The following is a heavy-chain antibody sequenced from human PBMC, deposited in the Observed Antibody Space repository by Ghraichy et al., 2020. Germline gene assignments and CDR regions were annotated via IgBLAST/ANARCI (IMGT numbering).Heavy chain of an antibody. V-gene: IGHV3-7*01. Sequence: GGSLRLSCAASGFTFRSHWMTWVRQAPGKGLEWVANINQDGSVGLYVDSVKGRFTISRDNAKNSLYLQVNSLRVEDTAIYYCARLYADASTFDYWGQGTLVTVSS. D-gene: IGHD5/OR15-5a*01. CDR3: ARLYADASTFDY. J-gene: IGHJ4*02. CDR2: INQDGSVG. CDR1: GFTFRSHW.